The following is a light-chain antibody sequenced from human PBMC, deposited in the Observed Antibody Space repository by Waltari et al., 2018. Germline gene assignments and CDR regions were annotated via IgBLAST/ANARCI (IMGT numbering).Light chain of an antibody. CDR3: QESYSTLYT. Sequence: DIPLTQSPSSLSASVVDRVTITCRASQRIYTHLNWYQQKPGKAPQLLIYGASTLQSGVPSRFSGSGSGAEFTLTISSLQPEDIATFSCQESYSTLYTFGQGTKVEIK. CDR2: GAS. CDR1: QRIYTH. J-gene: IGKJ2*01. V-gene: IGKV1-39*01.